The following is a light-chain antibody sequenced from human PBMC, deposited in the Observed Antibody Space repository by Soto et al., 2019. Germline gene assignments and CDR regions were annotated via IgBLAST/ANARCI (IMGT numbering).Light chain of an antibody. CDR3: QHYDHLPPFT. Sequence: DLPMTQSPSSLSASVGDRVTITCQASQDIRKYLSWYQQKPGIAPKLLIYGASNLETGVPSRFSGSGYGTDFTFTISSLQPEDIATYYCQHYDHLPPFTFGPGTKVAIK. CDR2: GAS. V-gene: IGKV1-33*01. J-gene: IGKJ3*01. CDR1: QDIRKY.